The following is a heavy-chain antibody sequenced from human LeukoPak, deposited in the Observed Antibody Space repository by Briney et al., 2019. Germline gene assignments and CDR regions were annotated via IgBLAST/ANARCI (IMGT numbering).Heavy chain of an antibody. J-gene: IGHJ4*02. V-gene: IGHV1-18*01. CDR2: ISAYNGNT. D-gene: IGHD4-17*01. Sequence: GESLKISCKGSGYSFTSYGISWVRQAPGQGLEWMGWISAYNGNTNYAQKLQGRVTMTTDTSTSTAYMELRSLRSDDTAVYYCARVDGDYLIDYWGQGTLVTVSS. CDR1: GYSFTSYG. CDR3: ARVDGDYLIDY.